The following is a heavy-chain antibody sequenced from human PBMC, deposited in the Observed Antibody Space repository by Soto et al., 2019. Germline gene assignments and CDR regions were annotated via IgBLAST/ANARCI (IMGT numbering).Heavy chain of an antibody. CDR2: ISYDGSNK. D-gene: IGHD3-3*01. J-gene: IGHJ4*02. V-gene: IGHV3-30-3*01. CDR1: GFTLSSYA. Sequence: GGSLRLSCAASGFTLSSYAMHWVRQAPGKGLEWVAVISYDGSNKYYADSVKGRFTISRDNSKNTLYLQMNSLRAEDTAVYYCARDPTLYYDFPDYWGQGTLVTV. CDR3: ARDPTLYYDFPDY.